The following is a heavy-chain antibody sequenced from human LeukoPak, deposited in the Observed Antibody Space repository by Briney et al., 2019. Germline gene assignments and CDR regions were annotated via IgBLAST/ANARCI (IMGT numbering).Heavy chain of an antibody. CDR1: GYSISSGYY. CDR3: ARDGVVAINRFDP. V-gene: IGHV4-38-2*02. CDR2: IYHSGST. D-gene: IGHD3-22*01. J-gene: IGHJ5*02. Sequence: SETLSLTCTVSGYSISSGYYWGWIRQPPGKGLEWIGSIYHSGSTYYNPSLKSRVTISVDTSKNQFSLKLSSVTAADTAVYYCARDGVVAINRFDPWGQGTLVTVSS.